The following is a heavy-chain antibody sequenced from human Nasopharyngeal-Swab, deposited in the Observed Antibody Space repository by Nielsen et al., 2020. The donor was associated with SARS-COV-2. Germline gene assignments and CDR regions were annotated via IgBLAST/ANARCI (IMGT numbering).Heavy chain of an antibody. V-gene: IGHV3-30*18. Sequence: GGSLRLSCAASGFTFSGYWMSWVRQAPGKGLEWVAVISNDGSNKFYGDSVKGQITISRDNSKNTLYLEMNSLRTDDTAVYYCTKNLRSEYLHDAFDIWGQGTIVTVSS. CDR1: GFTFSGYW. D-gene: IGHD3-3*01. CDR2: ISNDGSNK. J-gene: IGHJ3*02. CDR3: TKNLRSEYLHDAFDI.